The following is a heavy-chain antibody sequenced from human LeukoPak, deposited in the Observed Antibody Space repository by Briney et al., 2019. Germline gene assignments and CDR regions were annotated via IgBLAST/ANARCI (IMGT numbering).Heavy chain of an antibody. D-gene: IGHD2-15*01. CDR2: IYYSGST. J-gene: IGHJ4*02. CDR1: GGSISSSSHY. Sequence: SETLSLTCTVSGGSISSSSHYWGWIRQPPGKGLEWIGSIYYSGSTYYNPSLKSRVTISVDTSKNQFSLKLSSVTAADTAVYYCARRWVVAATRVFDYWGQGTLVTVSS. V-gene: IGHV4-39*01. CDR3: ARRWVVAATRVFDY.